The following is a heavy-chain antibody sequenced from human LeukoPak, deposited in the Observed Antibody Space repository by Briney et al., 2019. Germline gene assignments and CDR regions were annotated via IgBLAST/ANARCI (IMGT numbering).Heavy chain of an antibody. CDR1: GYTFTSYG. J-gene: IGHJ4*02. CDR3: ARADHSGYSDY. D-gene: IGHD3-22*01. Sequence: ASVKVSCKASGYTFTSYGISWVRQAPGQGLEWMGWINPNSGGTNYAQKFQGWVTMTRDTSISAAYMELSRLRSGDTAVYYCARADHSGYSDYWGQGTLVTVSS. CDR2: INPNSGGT. V-gene: IGHV1-2*04.